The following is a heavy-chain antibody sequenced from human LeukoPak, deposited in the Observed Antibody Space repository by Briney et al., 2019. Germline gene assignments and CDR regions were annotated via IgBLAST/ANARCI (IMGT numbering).Heavy chain of an antibody. V-gene: IGHV3-23*01. CDR2: ITSGGST. D-gene: IGHD5-18*01. CDR3: ARGPSGRAMVSWFDP. Sequence: GGSLRLSCAASGFTFRSYAMTWVRQAPGKGLEWVSAITSGGSTYYADSVKGRFTISRDNSKNTLYLQMNSLRAEDTAVYYCARGPSGRAMVSWFDPWGQGTLVTVSS. J-gene: IGHJ5*02. CDR1: GFTFRSYA.